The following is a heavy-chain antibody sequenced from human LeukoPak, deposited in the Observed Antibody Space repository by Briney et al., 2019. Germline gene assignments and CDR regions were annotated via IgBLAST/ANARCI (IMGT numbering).Heavy chain of an antibody. D-gene: IGHD6-19*01. CDR3: ATSSGWYTYYFDY. J-gene: IGHJ4*02. Sequence: GGSLRLSCAASGFTFSDYYMSWIRQAPGKGLEWVSYISSSSSYTNYADSVKGRSTISRDNAKNSLYLQMNSLRAEDTAVYYCATSSGWYTYYFDYWGQGTLVTVSS. CDR2: ISSSSSYT. V-gene: IGHV3-11*06. CDR1: GFTFSDYY.